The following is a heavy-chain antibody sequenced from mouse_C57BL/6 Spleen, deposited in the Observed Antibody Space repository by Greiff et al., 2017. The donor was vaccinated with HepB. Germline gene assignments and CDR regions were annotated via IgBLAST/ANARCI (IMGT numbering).Heavy chain of an antibody. CDR1: GFTFSSYA. J-gene: IGHJ4*01. D-gene: IGHD4-1*01. CDR2: ISDGGSYT. V-gene: IGHV5-4*03. Sequence: EVKVVESGGGLVKPGGSLKLSCAASGFTFSSYAMSWVRQTPEKRLEWVATISDGGSYTYYPDNVKGRFTISRDNAKNNLYLQMSHLKSEDTAMYYCARVGGTGAMDYWGQGTSVTVSS. CDR3: ARVGGTGAMDY.